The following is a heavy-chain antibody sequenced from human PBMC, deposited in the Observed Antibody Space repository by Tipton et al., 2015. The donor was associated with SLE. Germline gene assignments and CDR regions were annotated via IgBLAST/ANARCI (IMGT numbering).Heavy chain of an antibody. CDR2: ISGGGDT. CDR1: EFTFSAYG. J-gene: IGHJ4*02. Sequence: SLRLSCEASEFTFSAYGVHWVRQAPGKGLDWVSGISGGGDTFYADSVKGRFTISRDSPKNTLYLQMNSLRAEDTALYYCAKEIGSIGTPCFDSWGQGTLVTVSS. CDR3: AKEIGSIGTPCFDS. D-gene: IGHD6-13*01. V-gene: IGHV3-23*01.